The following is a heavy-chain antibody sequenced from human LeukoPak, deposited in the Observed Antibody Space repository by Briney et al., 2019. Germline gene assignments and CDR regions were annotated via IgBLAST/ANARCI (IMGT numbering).Heavy chain of an antibody. V-gene: IGHV4-34*01. J-gene: IGHJ4*02. CDR2: INHSGST. Sequence: SETLSLTCTVSGGSISSYYWSWIRQPPGKGLEWIGEINHSGSTNYNPSLKSRVTISVDTSKNQFSLKLSSVTAADTAVYYCARGRYYYDSSGHYYYFDYWGQGTLVTVSS. D-gene: IGHD3-22*01. CDR1: GGSISSYY. CDR3: ARGRYYYDSSGHYYYFDY.